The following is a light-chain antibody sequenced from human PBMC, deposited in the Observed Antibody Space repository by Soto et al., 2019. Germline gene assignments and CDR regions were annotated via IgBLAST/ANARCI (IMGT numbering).Light chain of an antibody. Sequence: EIVLTQSPGTLSLSPGERATLSCRASESVSSSVLAWYQKKPGQAPRLVMFGASDRATGIPDRFSGRGAGTDFILTISGLEPEEFAVYYRQQFGSLPYAFGQGTKLEI. CDR2: GAS. CDR3: QQFGSLPYA. V-gene: IGKV3-20*01. CDR1: ESVSSSV. J-gene: IGKJ2*01.